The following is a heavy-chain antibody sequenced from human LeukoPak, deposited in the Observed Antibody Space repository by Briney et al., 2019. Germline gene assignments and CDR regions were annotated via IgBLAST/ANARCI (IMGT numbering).Heavy chain of an antibody. CDR2: VYPGDSDI. CDR3: ARPTGYSGLGSY. D-gene: IGHD5-12*01. Sequence: GESLKISCKASGYSFTTYWIGWVRQMPGKGLEWMGFVYPGDSDIVYNPSFLGQIIISADKSKTTAYVQWTSLKASDTAMYYCARPTGYSGLGSYWGQGTLVTVSS. V-gene: IGHV5-51*01. CDR1: GYSFTTYW. J-gene: IGHJ4*02.